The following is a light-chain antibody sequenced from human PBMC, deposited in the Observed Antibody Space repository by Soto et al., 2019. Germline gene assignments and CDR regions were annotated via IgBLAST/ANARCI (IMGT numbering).Light chain of an antibody. CDR2: GAS. J-gene: IGKJ3*01. CDR3: QQYGRSPFT. V-gene: IGKV3-20*01. Sequence: EIVLTQSPGTLSLSPGERATLSCRASQSVSSNNLAWYQQRPGQAPRVVIYGASTRATGIPERFSGSGSGTDFTLTISRLEPEYFAVYYCQQYGRSPFTFGHGTQVDIK. CDR1: QSVSSNN.